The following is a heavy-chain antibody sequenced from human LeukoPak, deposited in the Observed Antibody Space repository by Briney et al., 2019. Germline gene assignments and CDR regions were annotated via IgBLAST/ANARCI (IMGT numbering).Heavy chain of an antibody. D-gene: IGHD1-14*01. V-gene: IGHV3-20*04. CDR3: ARGTGLTGTGGPYYYYMDV. Sequence: GGSLRLSCAASGFTFDDYGMGWVRQAPGKGLEWVSGINWNGGSTGYADSVKGRFTISRDNAKNSLYLQMNSLRAEDTALYYCARGTGLTGTGGPYYYYMDVWGKGTTVTVSS. CDR1: GFTFDDYG. J-gene: IGHJ6*03. CDR2: INWNGGST.